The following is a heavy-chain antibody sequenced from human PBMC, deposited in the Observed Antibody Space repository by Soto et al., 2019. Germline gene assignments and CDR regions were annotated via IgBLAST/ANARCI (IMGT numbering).Heavy chain of an antibody. CDR3: ARESSSGNSYFDY. Sequence: EVQLVESGGGLVQPGGSLRLSCAASGFTVSSSNMRRVRQAPGKGLEWVSLIYSGGSTYYADSVKGRFTISRDNSKNTLFLQMNSVRADDTAMYYCARESSSGNSYFDYWGRGTLVAVSS. D-gene: IGHD1-26*01. V-gene: IGHV3-66*01. CDR1: GFTVSSSN. J-gene: IGHJ4*02. CDR2: IYSGGST.